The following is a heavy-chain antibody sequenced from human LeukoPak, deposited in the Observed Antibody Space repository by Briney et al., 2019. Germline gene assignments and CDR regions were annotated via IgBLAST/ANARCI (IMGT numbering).Heavy chain of an antibody. Sequence: PSETLSLTCTVSGGSISSSSYYWGWIRQPPGKGLEWIGSIYYSGSTYYNPSLKSRVTISVDTSNNQLSLRLTSVTAADTAVYYCARVAAGSTENWFDPWGQGTLVTVSS. CDR1: GGSISSSSYY. CDR2: IYYSGST. V-gene: IGHV4-39*01. J-gene: IGHJ5*02. D-gene: IGHD1-1*01. CDR3: ARVAAGSTENWFDP.